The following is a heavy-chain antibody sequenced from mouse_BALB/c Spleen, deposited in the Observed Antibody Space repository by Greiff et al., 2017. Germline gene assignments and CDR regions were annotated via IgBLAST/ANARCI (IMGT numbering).Heavy chain of an antibody. CDR2: IYPGSGNT. J-gene: IGHJ2*01. CDR1: GYAFTNYW. CDR3: ARRDYWDY. V-gene: IGHV1-63*01. Sequence: VQLQQSGAELVRPGTSVKISCKASGYAFTNYWLGWVKQRPGHGLEWIGDIYPGSGNTYYNEKFKGKATLTAGKSSSTAYMQLSSLTSEDSAVYFCARRDYWDYWGQGTTLTVSS.